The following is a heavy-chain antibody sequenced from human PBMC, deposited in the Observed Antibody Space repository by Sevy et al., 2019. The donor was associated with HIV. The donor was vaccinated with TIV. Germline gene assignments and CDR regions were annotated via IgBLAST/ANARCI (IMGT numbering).Heavy chain of an antibody. CDR3: ARWDV. CDR2: FSFGCGRI. V-gene: IGHV3-23*01. Sequence: GGSLRLSCAASGFTFVKYSMSWVRQAPGKGLEWVSTFSFGCGRINYADSVKGRFTISRDDSKNTLFLQMNSLRAEDTATYFCARWDVWGKGTTVTVSS. CDR1: GFTFVKYS. J-gene: IGHJ6*04.